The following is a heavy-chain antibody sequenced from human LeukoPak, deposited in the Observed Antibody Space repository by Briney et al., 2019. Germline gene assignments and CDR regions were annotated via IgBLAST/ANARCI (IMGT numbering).Heavy chain of an antibody. J-gene: IGHJ4*02. D-gene: IGHD4-23*01. V-gene: IGHV3-74*01. CDR3: VRPDGGKAYDY. Sequence: GGSLRLSCAASGFTFSSYWMHWVRQAPGKGLVWVSRINSDGSSTSYADSVKGRFTISRDNAKNTLYVQMNSLTAEDTAVYYCVRPDGGKAYDYWGQGTLVTVCS. CDR2: INSDGSST. CDR1: GFTFSSYW.